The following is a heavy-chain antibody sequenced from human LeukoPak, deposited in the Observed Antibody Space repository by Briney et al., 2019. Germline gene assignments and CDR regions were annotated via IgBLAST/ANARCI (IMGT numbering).Heavy chain of an antibody. J-gene: IGHJ4*02. V-gene: IGHV3-23*01. Sequence: PGGSLRLSCAASGLTFSSYAMSWVRQAPGKGLEWVSEITSRGSNTYYADSVKGRLAISRDNSKKTLYLQMNSLRAEDTAIYYCAKPSSTGWYVDSWGQGTLVTVSS. CDR2: ITSRGSNT. CDR1: GLTFSSYA. D-gene: IGHD6-19*01. CDR3: AKPSSTGWYVDS.